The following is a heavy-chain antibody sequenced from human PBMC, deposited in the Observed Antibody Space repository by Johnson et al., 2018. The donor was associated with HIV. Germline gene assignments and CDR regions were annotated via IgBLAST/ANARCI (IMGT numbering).Heavy chain of an antibody. V-gene: IGHV3-73*01. J-gene: IGHJ3*02. CDR1: GFTFSGSA. CDR3: VRVGPTLYDAFDI. CDR2: VRNKGKRYST. Sequence: VQLVESGGTLVQPGGSLKLSCTASGFTFSGSAMHWVRQASGKGLEWVGRVRNKGKRYSTSYAASVKGRFTFSRDDLKKSLFLQMNRLKTEDSAVYYCVRVGPTLYDAFDIWGQGTTVTVSS. D-gene: IGHD2-15*01.